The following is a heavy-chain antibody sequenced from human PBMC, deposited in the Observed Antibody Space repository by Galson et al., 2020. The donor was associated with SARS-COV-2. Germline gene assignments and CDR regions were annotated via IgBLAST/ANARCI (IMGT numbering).Heavy chain of an antibody. J-gene: IGHJ4*02. CDR1: GFTFDDYA. D-gene: IGHD1-1*01. Sequence: SLKISCAASGFTFDDYAMHWVRPAPGKGLEWVSGISWNSGNIGYADSVKGRFNISRDNAKNSLSLQMNRLGAEDTALYYCTGGPRRGDYWGQGTLVTVSS. CDR3: TGGPRRGDY. V-gene: IGHV3-9*01. CDR2: ISWNSGNI.